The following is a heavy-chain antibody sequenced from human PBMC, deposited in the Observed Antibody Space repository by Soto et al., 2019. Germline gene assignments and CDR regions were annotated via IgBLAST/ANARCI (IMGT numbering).Heavy chain of an antibody. CDR1: GDTSTSYY. Sequence: PSETLSLTCTVSGDTSTSYYWGWIRQAPGKGLEWIGHIHNSGTSTHNPSLNGRVTISIDMSKKQFSLKLTSLTSADTAVYYCARDFYDSVGYTCLDSRSQGTLGTVSS. V-gene: IGHV4-59*01. CDR2: IHNSGTS. J-gene: IGHJ5*01. D-gene: IGHD3-22*01. CDR3: ARDFYDSVGYTCLDS.